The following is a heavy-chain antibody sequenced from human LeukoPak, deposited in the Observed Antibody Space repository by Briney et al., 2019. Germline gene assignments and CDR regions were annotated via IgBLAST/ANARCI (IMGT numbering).Heavy chain of an antibody. Sequence: SVKVSCKASGGTFSSYAISWVRQAPGQGREWMGGIIPIFGTANYAQKFQGRVTITADKSTSTAYMELSSLRSEDTAVYYCAREDPHYYDSSGYYVFDYWGQGTLVTVSS. CDR3: AREDPHYYDSSGYYVFDY. CDR1: GGTFSSYA. CDR2: IIPIFGTA. D-gene: IGHD3-22*01. J-gene: IGHJ4*02. V-gene: IGHV1-69*06.